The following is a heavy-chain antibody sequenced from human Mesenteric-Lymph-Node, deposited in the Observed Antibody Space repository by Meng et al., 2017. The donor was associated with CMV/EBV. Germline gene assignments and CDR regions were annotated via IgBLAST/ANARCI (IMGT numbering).Heavy chain of an antibody. Sequence: SCKASGFTFSNYGMHWVRQAPGKGLEWLTFIRYDGGMKYYTDSVKGRFTISRDNSKNTLYLQMNSLRTEDTAVYYCAKSYSGSWPSFDYWGQGTLVTVSS. CDR2: IRYDGGMK. J-gene: IGHJ4*02. CDR3: AKSYSGSWPSFDY. D-gene: IGHD1-26*01. V-gene: IGHV3-30*02. CDR1: GFTFSNYG.